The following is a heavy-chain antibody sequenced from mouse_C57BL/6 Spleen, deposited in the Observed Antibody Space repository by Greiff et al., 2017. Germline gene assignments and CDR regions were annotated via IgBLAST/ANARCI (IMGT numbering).Heavy chain of an antibody. CDR1: GYAFTNYL. V-gene: IGHV1-54*01. CDR2: INPGSGGT. J-gene: IGHJ4*01. Sequence: VQLQPSGAELVRPGTSVKVSCKASGYAFTNYLIEWVKQRPGQGLEWIGVINPGSGGTNYNEKFKGKATLTADKSSSTAYMQLSSLTSEDSAVYFCARGGRGYAMDYWGQGTSVTVSS. CDR3: ARGGRGYAMDY. D-gene: IGHD3-3*01.